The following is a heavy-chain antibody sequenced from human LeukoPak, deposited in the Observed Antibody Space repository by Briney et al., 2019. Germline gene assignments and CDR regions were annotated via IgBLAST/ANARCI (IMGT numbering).Heavy chain of an antibody. J-gene: IGHJ4*02. V-gene: IGHV4-39*02. CDR1: GGSISSTSYY. D-gene: IGHD3-10*01. Sequence: SETLSLTCTVSGGSISSTSYYWGWIRQPPGKGLEWIGSIYYSGSNYYNPPLKSRVTISVDTSKNHFSLKLSTVTAADTAVYYCARRNYASGSYFDYWGQGTLVTVSS. CDR3: ARRNYASGSYFDY. CDR2: IYYSGSN.